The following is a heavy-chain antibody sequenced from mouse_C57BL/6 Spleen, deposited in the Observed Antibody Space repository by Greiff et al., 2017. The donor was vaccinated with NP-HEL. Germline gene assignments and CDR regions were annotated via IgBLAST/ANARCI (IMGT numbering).Heavy chain of an antibody. V-gene: IGHV5-4*01. CDR1: GFTFSSYA. D-gene: IGHD2-3*01. CDR3: ARDDGYYGEDY. J-gene: IGHJ2*01. Sequence: EVKLMESGGGLVKPGGSLKLSCAASGFTFSSYAMSWVRQTPEKRLEWVATISDGGSYTYYPDNVKGRFTISRDNAKNNLYLQMSHLKSEDTAMYYCARDDGYYGEDYWGQGTTLTVSS. CDR2: ISDGGSYT.